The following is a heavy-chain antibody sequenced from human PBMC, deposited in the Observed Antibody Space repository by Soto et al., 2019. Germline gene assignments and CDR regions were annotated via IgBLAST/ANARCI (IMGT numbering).Heavy chain of an antibody. J-gene: IGHJ4*02. CDR1: TFTFSNYA. D-gene: IGHD3-9*01. V-gene: IGHV3-23*01. Sequence: GSLRLSCAASTFTFSNYAMSWVRQAPGKGLEWVSDISASGGSTYYADSVKGRFTISRDNSKNTLFLQMNSLRAEDTAVYYCGFLTGYYDYWGQGTLVTVSS. CDR3: GFLTGYYDY. CDR2: ISASGGST.